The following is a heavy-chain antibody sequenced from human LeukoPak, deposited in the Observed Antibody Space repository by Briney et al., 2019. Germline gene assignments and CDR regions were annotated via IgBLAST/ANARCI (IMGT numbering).Heavy chain of an antibody. Sequence: GGSLRLSCAASGFTFSNYWMHWVRQAPGEGLVWVSRITPDAITTNYADSVKGRFTISRDNAKNSLYLQMNSLRAEDTAVYYCAGAASGYPTIDYWGQGTLVTVSS. CDR3: AGAASGYPTIDY. D-gene: IGHD5-12*01. J-gene: IGHJ4*02. CDR2: ITPDAITT. V-gene: IGHV3-74*01. CDR1: GFTFSNYW.